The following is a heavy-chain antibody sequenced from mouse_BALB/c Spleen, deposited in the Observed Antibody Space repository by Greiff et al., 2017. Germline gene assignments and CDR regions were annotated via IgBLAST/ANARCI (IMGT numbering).Heavy chain of an antibody. CDR2: IDPENGNT. D-gene: IGHD3-2*01. V-gene: IGHV14-1*02. CDR1: GFNIKDYY. J-gene: IGHJ4*01. Sequence: EVQLQQSGAELVRPGALVKLSCKASGFNIKDYYMHWVKQRPEQGLEWIGWIDPENGNTIYDPKFQGKASITADTSSNTAYLQLSSLTSEDTAVYYCATRDSSGYGGDYWGQGTSVTVSS. CDR3: ATRDSSGYGGDY.